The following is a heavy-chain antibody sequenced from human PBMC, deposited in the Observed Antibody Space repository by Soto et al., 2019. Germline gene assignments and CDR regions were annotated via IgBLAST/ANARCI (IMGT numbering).Heavy chain of an antibody. D-gene: IGHD4-17*01. V-gene: IGHV4-31*03. Sequence: QVQLQESGPGLVKPSQTLSLTCTVSGVSVSSGANHWSWIRQHPGKGLEWIGYIYNSGSTYYNPSLRSRVTRSIDTSKNQGSRRLTSVTAADTAVYDCARNDYGGLYYYYGMDVWGQGTTVTVSS. CDR3: ARNDYGGLYYYYGMDV. CDR1: GVSVSSGANH. CDR2: IYNSGST. J-gene: IGHJ6*02.